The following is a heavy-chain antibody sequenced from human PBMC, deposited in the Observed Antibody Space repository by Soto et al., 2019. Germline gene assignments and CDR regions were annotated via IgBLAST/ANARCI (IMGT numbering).Heavy chain of an antibody. CDR2: ISGSGGST. CDR1: GFTFSSYA. CDR3: AKTPDGYNYWYFDL. J-gene: IGHJ2*01. D-gene: IGHD5-12*01. V-gene: IGHV3-23*01. Sequence: GESLKISCAASGFTFSSYAMSWVRQAPGKGLEWVSAISGSGGSTYYADSVKGRFTISRDNSKNTLYLQMNSLRAEDTAVYYCAKTPDGYNYWYFDLWGRGTLVTVSS.